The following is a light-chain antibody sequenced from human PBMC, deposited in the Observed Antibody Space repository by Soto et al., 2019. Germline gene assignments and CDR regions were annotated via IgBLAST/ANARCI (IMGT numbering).Light chain of an antibody. CDR2: GAA. CDR1: QSISSN. Sequence: EIVMTQSPATLSVSPGERATLSCRANQSISSNLAWYQQKPGQAPRLLIYGAATRATGIPARFSGSGSGTDFTLTISGLQSEDFAVYYCQMYNNGLATFGGGTKVEIK. V-gene: IGKV3-15*01. CDR3: QMYNNGLAT. J-gene: IGKJ4*01.